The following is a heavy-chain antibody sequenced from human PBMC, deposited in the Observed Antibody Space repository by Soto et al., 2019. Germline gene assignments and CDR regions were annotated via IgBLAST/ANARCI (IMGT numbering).Heavy chain of an antibody. CDR2: ISYDGSNK. V-gene: IGHV3-30*18. D-gene: IGHD1-26*01. CDR1: GFTFSSYG. Sequence: QVQLVESGGGVVQPGRSLRLSCAASGFTFSSYGMHWVRQAPGKGLEWVAVISYDGSNKYYADSVKGRFTISRDNSKNTLYLQMNSLRAEDTAVYYCAKDEVYSGSYYVPGSFDYWGQGTLVTVSS. J-gene: IGHJ4*02. CDR3: AKDEVYSGSYYVPGSFDY.